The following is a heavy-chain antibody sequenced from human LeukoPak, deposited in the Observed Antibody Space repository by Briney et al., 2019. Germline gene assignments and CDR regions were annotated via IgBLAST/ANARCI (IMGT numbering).Heavy chain of an antibody. J-gene: IGHJ3*01. D-gene: IGHD4-17*01. Sequence: GGSLRLSCAASGFIFSTYGMNWVRQAPGKGLEWVAIIWYDGSNEYYADSVRGRFSISRDNSKSTVYHEMNSLRADDTAIYYCASSTVTTRGVGDFDLWGHGTRVTVSS. V-gene: IGHV3-33*01. CDR2: IWYDGSNE. CDR3: ASSTVTTRGVGDFDL. CDR1: GFIFSTYG.